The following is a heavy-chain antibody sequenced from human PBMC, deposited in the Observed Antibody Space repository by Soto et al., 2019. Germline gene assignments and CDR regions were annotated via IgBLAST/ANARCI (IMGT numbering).Heavy chain of an antibody. J-gene: IGHJ4*02. CDR2: IDPDGGST. D-gene: IGHD3-3*01. CDR1: GYSFTSYF. Sequence: QVQLVQSGAEVKKPGASVKISCMASGYSFTSYFMHWVRQAPGQGPEWMGIIDPDGGSTSYAQKFQGRVTMTTDTSTSTVYVELSSLRSEDTAVYYCASLIGVDTLRDYWGQGTLVTVSS. CDR3: ASLIGVDTLRDY. V-gene: IGHV1-46*01.